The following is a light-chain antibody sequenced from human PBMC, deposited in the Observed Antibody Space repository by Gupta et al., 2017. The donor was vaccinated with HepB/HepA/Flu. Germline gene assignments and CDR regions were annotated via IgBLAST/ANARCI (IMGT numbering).Light chain of an antibody. Sequence: DIQMTQSPSSLSASVGDRVTITCRASQTISNYLNWFQQKPGKAPKLLIYGASSLQTGVPSRFSGSGSETDFTLTISSLRPEDFATYYCQQSDSVPFTFGHGTKVDIK. V-gene: IGKV1-39*01. CDR1: QTISNY. CDR3: QQSDSVPFT. J-gene: IGKJ3*01. CDR2: GAS.